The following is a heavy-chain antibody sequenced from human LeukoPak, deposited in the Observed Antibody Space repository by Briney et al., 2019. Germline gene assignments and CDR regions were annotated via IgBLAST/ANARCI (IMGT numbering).Heavy chain of an antibody. Sequence: ASVKVSCKASGYTFTRYAFSWVRQAPGQGLEWTGWINTNNGNTNYVKRLQGRVTMTTDTSTSTAYMELRSLRSDDTAVYYCAREREETYGSGSYTFDHWGQGTLVTVSS. J-gene: IGHJ4*02. D-gene: IGHD3-10*01. CDR1: GYTFTRYA. V-gene: IGHV1-18*01. CDR3: AREREETYGSGSYTFDH. CDR2: INTNNGNT.